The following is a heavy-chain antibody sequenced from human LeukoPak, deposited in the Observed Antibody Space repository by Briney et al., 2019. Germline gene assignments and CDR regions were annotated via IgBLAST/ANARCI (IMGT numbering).Heavy chain of an antibody. CDR1: GGSFSGYY. CDR3: ARGLKGYCSSTSCYPSRFAR. J-gene: IGHJ5*02. CDR2: INHSGST. V-gene: IGHV4-34*01. D-gene: IGHD2-2*01. Sequence: SETLSLTCAVYGGSFSGYYWSWIRQPPGKGLEWIGEINHSGSTNYNPSLKSRVTISVDTSKNQFSLKLSSVTAADTAVYYCARGLKGYCSSTSCYPSRFARWGQGTLVTVSS.